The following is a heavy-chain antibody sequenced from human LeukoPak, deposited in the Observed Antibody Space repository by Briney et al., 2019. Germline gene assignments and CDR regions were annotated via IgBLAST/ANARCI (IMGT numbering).Heavy chain of an antibody. J-gene: IGHJ4*02. D-gene: IGHD1-26*01. Sequence: SVKVSCKASGGTFSSYAISWVRQAPGQGLEWMGGIIPIFGTANYAQKFQGRVTITADESTSTAYMELSSLRSEDTVVYYCATDPDNSSGSYPSGDYWGQGTLVTVSS. CDR2: IIPIFGTA. V-gene: IGHV1-69*13. CDR3: ATDPDNSSGSYPSGDY. CDR1: GGTFSSYA.